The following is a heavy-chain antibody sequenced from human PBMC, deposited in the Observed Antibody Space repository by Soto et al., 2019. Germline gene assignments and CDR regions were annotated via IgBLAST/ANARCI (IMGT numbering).Heavy chain of an antibody. CDR3: ARGRCSSITCYMTYFYYGMDA. Sequence: PSETLSLTCTVSGDSISSGYSHWSWIRQHPEKGLEWIGYIYYSGTTCYNPSLKSRVIISEDTSKNQFSLRLSSVTAADTAVYYCARGRCSSITCYMTYFYYGMDAWGQGTTVTVSS. CDR2: IYYSGTT. J-gene: IGHJ6*02. CDR1: GDSISSGYSH. D-gene: IGHD2-2*01. V-gene: IGHV4-31*03.